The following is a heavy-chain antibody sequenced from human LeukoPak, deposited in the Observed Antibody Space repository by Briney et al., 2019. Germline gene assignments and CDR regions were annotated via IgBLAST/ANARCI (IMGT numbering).Heavy chain of an antibody. J-gene: IGHJ6*02. CDR1: GYSFSSYW. Sequence: GESLKISCKGSGYSFSSYWIGWVRRMPGTGLEWMGIIYPGDSDTTYSPSFQGQVTISADKSISTAYLQWSSLKASDTAMYYCARFDCSRTSCYKSYNYGMDVWGQGTTVTVSS. D-gene: IGHD2-2*02. V-gene: IGHV5-51*01. CDR2: IYPGDSDT. CDR3: ARFDCSRTSCYKSYNYGMDV.